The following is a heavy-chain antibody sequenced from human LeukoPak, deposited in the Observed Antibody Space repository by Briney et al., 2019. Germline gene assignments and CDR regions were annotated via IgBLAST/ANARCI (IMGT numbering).Heavy chain of an antibody. V-gene: IGHV4-34*01. CDR1: GGSFSGYY. J-gene: IGHJ6*02. D-gene: IGHD5-24*01. Sequence: SETLSLTCAVYGGSFSGYYWSWIRQPPGRGLEWIGEINHSGSTNYNPSLKSRVTISVDTSKNQFSLKLSSVTAADTAVYYCARGATRAGHDMDVWGQGTTVTVSS. CDR2: INHSGST. CDR3: ARGATRAGHDMDV.